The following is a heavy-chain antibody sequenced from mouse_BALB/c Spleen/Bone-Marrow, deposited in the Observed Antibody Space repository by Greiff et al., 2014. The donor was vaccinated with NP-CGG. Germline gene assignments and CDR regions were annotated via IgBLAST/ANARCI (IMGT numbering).Heavy chain of an antibody. CDR2: INPSSGYT. J-gene: IGHJ3*01. Sequence: SGAELARPGASVKMSCKASGYTFTSYTMHWVKQRPGQGLEWIGYINPSSGYTNYNQKFKDKATLTADKSSSTAYMQPSSLTSEDSAVYYCARFFYDYDGPWLAYWGQGTLVTVSA. CDR1: GYTFTSYT. V-gene: IGHV1-4*01. CDR3: ARFFYDYDGPWLAY. D-gene: IGHD2-4*01.